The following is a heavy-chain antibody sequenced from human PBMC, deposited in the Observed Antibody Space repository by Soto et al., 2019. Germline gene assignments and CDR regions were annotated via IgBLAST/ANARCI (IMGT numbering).Heavy chain of an antibody. D-gene: IGHD2-2*01. V-gene: IGHV3-23*01. J-gene: IGHJ4*02. CDR2: ISGSGGST. Sequence: GGSLRLSCAASGFTFSSYAMSWVRQAPGKGLEWVSAISGSGGSTYYADSVKGRFTISRDNSKNTLYLQMNSLRAEDTAVYYCAKGGIPIGYCSSTSCPGYFDYWGQGTLVTVSS. CDR3: AKGGIPIGYCSSTSCPGYFDY. CDR1: GFTFSSYA.